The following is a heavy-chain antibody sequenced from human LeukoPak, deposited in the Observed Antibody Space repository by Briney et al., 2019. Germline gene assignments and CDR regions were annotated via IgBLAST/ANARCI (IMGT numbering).Heavy chain of an antibody. V-gene: IGHV5-51*01. J-gene: IGHJ6*03. CDR3: ARHNGRAYYDILTGYYPPYYYYYYMDV. D-gene: IGHD3-9*01. CDR2: FYPGDSDT. CDR1: GYSFTSYW. Sequence: GESLKISCKGSGYSFTSYWIGWVRQMPGKGLEWMGIFYPGDSDTGYSPSFQGQVTISADKSISTAYLQWSSLKASDTAMYYCARHNGRAYYDILTGYYPPYYYYYYMDVWGKGTTVTVSS.